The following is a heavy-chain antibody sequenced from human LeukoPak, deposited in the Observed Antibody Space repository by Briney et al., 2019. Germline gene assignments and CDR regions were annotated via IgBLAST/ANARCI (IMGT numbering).Heavy chain of an antibody. J-gene: IGHJ4*02. V-gene: IGHV1-2*02. CDR3: ARGPPYSYGYGDY. CDR2: TNPNSGGT. Sequence: ASVKVSCKASGGTFSSYAISWVRQAPGQGLEWMGWTNPNSGGTNYAQKFQGRVTMTRDTSISTAYMELSRLRSDDTAVYYCARGPPYSYGYGDYWGQGTLVTVSS. CDR1: GGTFSSYA. D-gene: IGHD5-18*01.